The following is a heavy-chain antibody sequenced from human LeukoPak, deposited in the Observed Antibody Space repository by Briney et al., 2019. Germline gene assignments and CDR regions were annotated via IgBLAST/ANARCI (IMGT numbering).Heavy chain of an antibody. CDR2: INHSGST. CDR1: GGSFSGYY. J-gene: IGHJ5*02. D-gene: IGHD2-2*01. CDR3: ARETSRRDCSSTSCYSRWGFDP. Sequence: SETLSLTCAVYGGSFSGYYWSWIRQPPGKGLEWIGEINHSGSTNYNPSLKSRVTISVDTSKNQFSLKLSSVTAADTAVYYCARETSRRDCSSTSCYSRWGFDPWGQGTLVTVSS. V-gene: IGHV4-34*01.